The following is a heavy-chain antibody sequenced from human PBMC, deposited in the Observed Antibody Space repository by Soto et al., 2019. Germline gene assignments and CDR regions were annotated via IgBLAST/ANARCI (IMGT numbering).Heavy chain of an antibody. Sequence: GSLRLSCEASVFVFTNFWMHWVRHVPGKGLVWVARIDTSGHSTNYAESVKGRFTISRDNAKNTVSLQMNSLRVEDTGVYYCAKDSWYFDLWSQGSQVTVSS. V-gene: IGHV3-74*01. CDR2: IDTSGHST. J-gene: IGHJ4*02. D-gene: IGHD6-13*01. CDR1: VFVFTNFW. CDR3: AKDSWYFDL.